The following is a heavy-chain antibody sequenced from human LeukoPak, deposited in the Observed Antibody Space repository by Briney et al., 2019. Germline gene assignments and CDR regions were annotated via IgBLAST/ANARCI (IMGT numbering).Heavy chain of an antibody. CDR1: GFTFSSYG. J-gene: IGHJ6*02. CDR2: IRYDGSNK. CDR3: AKEAPKSIAALYYYYGIDV. V-gene: IGHV3-30*02. D-gene: IGHD6-6*01. Sequence: GGSLRLSCAASGFTFSSYGMHWVRQAPGKGLEWVAFIRYDGSNKYYADSVKGRFTISRDNSKNTLYLQMNSLRAEDTAVYYCAKEAPKSIAALYYYYGIDVWGQGTTVTVSS.